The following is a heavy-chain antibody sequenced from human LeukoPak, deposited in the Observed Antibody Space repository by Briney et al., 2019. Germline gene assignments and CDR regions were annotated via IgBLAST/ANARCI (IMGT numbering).Heavy chain of an antibody. V-gene: IGHV3-7*03. D-gene: IGHD2-15*01. CDR2: IKQDGSEK. J-gene: IGHJ4*02. CDR3: ARDRGYCSGGSCYRYFDY. CDR1: GFTFRSYW. Sequence: GGSLRLSCAVSGFTFRSYWMSWVRQAPGKGLEWVANIKQDGSEKYYVDCVKGRFTISRDNAKNSLYLQMNSLRAEDTAVYYCARDRGYCSGGSCYRYFDYWGQGTLVTVSS.